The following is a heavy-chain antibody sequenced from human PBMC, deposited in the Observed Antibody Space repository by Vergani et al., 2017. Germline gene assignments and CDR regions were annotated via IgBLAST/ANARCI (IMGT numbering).Heavy chain of an antibody. CDR2: IWYDGSNK. V-gene: IGHV3-33*01. CDR3: ARAGGDYVPYYFDY. CDR1: GFTFSSYG. Sequence: QVQLVESGGGVVQPGRSLRLSCAASGFTFSSYGMHWVRQAPGKWLEWVAVIWYDGSNKYYADSVKGRFTISRDNSKNTLYLQMNSLRAEDTAVYYCARAGGDYVPYYFDYWGQGTLVTVSS. J-gene: IGHJ4*02. D-gene: IGHD4-17*01.